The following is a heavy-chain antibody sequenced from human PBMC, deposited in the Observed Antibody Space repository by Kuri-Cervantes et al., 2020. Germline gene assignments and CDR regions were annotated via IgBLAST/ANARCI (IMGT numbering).Heavy chain of an antibody. CDR1: GFRFSSYD. CDR3: AKNYYGSGSLDFDY. Sequence: GGSLRLSCAASGFRFSSYDMSWVRQAPGKGLEWVSSISTSGGNTYYAASVKGRFTISRDNSKNTLYLQMTSLRAEDTAVYYCAKNYYGSGSLDFDYWGQGTLVTVSS. CDR2: ISTSGGNT. D-gene: IGHD3-10*01. J-gene: IGHJ4*02. V-gene: IGHV3-23*01.